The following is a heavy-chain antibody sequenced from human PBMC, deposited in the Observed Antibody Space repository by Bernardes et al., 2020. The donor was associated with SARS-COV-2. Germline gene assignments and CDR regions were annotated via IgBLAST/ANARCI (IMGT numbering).Heavy chain of an antibody. Sequence: GSLRLSCAASGFTFSSYGMTWVRQAPGKGLEWVSSFSGSGSTTYYTDSVKGRFTISRDNSKNTLYLQMNSLRAEDTAIYYCAKVFSWIFDAFDIWGRGTMVTVSS. CDR2: FSGSGSTT. V-gene: IGHV3-23*01. CDR1: GFTFSSYG. D-gene: IGHD2-2*03. J-gene: IGHJ3*02. CDR3: AKVFSWIFDAFDI.